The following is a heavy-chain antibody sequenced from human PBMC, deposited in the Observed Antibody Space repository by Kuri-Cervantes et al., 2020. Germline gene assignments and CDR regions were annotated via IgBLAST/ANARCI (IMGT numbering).Heavy chain of an antibody. CDR1: GGSISSSSYY. Sequence: SETLSLTCTVSGGSISSSSYYWGWIRQPPGKGLEGIGSIYYSGSTYYNPSLKSRFTISVDTSKNQFSLKLSSVTAADTAVYYCARTHQYYGSGSYYHWGQGTLVTSPQ. V-gene: IGHV4-39*01. J-gene: IGHJ5*02. CDR2: IYYSGST. D-gene: IGHD3-10*01. CDR3: ARTHQYYGSGSYYH.